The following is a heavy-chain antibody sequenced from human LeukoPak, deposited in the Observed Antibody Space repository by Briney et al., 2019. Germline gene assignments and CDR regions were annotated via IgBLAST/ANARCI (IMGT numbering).Heavy chain of an antibody. D-gene: IGHD6-13*01. CDR1: GGSISSGDYY. CDR2: IYYSGST. Sequence: SSQTLSLTCTVSGGSISSGDYYWSWIRQPPGKGLEWIGYIYYSGSTYYNPSLKSRVTVSVDTSKNQFSLKLSSVTAADTAVYYCARVPTYSSSRLSYWYLDLWGRGTLVTVSS. J-gene: IGHJ2*01. CDR3: ARVPTYSSSRLSYWYLDL. V-gene: IGHV4-30-4*01.